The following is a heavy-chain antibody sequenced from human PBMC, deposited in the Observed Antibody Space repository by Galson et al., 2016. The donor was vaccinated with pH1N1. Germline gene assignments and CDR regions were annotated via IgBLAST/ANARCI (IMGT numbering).Heavy chain of an antibody. Sequence: SVKVSCKASGHTFTNYDINWVRQATGQGLEWMGWVRPNSGNTGYAQKFQGRVTITMNTSINTAYVELSSLRSEDTAVYYCARVAHYHTGYFDYWGQGTLITVSS. D-gene: IGHD1-14*01. CDR3: ARVAHYHTGYFDY. V-gene: IGHV1-8*03. CDR2: VRPNSGNT. CDR1: GHTFTNYD. J-gene: IGHJ4*02.